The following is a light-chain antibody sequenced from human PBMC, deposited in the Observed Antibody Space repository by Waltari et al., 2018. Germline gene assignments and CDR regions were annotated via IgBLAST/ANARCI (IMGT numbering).Light chain of an antibody. Sequence: EIVLTQSPATLSLSPGERATLSCRASQSVSSYLAWYQQKPGRAPRLLIYDASNRATAIPARFSGSGSGTAFTLTISSLEPEDFAVYYCQQRSNWPITFGQGTRLEIK. CDR3: QQRSNWPIT. J-gene: IGKJ5*01. V-gene: IGKV3-11*01. CDR1: QSVSSY. CDR2: DAS.